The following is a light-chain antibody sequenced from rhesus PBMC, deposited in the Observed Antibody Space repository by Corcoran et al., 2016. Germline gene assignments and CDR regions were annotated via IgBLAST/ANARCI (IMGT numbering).Light chain of an antibody. Sequence: DIQMTQSPSSLSASVGDRVTVTCRASQGINKELSWYQQKPGKAPTLRLYAASCLQTGVSSRCSGIGSGTDYTLIIRILQPEDVVTYYGLQDYTTPYSFCQGTKVEIK. CDR2: AAS. CDR3: LQDYTTPYS. J-gene: IGKJ2*01. CDR1: QGINKE. V-gene: IGKV1-94*01.